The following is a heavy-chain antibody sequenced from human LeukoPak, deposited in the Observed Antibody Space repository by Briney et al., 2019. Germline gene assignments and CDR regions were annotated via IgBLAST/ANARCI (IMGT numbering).Heavy chain of an antibody. CDR2: ISTISSTK. CDR1: GFTFSSYD. J-gene: IGHJ4*02. D-gene: IGHD4-17*01. CDR3: ARGKIGYYYGDYDGY. Sequence: GGSLRLSSAASGFTFSSYDMNWVRQAPGKGLEWVSYISTISSTKYYADSVKGRFTISRDNAKNSLYLQMNSLRDEDTAVYYCARGKIGYYYGDYDGYWGQGTLVTVSS. V-gene: IGHV3-48*02.